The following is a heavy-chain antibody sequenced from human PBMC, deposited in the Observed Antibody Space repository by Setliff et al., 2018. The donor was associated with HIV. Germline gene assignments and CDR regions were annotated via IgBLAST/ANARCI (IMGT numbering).Heavy chain of an antibody. D-gene: IGHD3-3*01. CDR1: GGSISGYY. CDR2: IYTSGTT. CDR3: ARDGFLQRITIFGVVSP. V-gene: IGHV4-4*07. J-gene: IGHJ5*02. Sequence: SETLSLTCTVSGGSISGYYWTWIRQSAGKGLEWIGRIYTSGTTTYNPSLESRLTMSVDTSKNQFSLKLTSVTAADTAVYYCARDGFLQRITIFGVVSPWGQGTLVTVSS.